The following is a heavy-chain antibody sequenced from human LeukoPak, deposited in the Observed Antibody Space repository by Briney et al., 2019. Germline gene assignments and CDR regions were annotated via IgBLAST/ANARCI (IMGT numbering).Heavy chain of an antibody. J-gene: IGHJ4*02. V-gene: IGHV7-4-1*02. Sequence: ASVKLSCTSSGYTFTIYVMNWERQAPGQGMELMGCTNTNTGNPTYAQGFTGRFVFSLDTSVSTAYLQISSLKTEDTAVYYCARTESLLNVFDYWGQGTLVTVSS. CDR1: GYTFTIYV. CDR3: ARTESLLNVFDY. D-gene: IGHD3-3*01. CDR2: TNTNTGNP.